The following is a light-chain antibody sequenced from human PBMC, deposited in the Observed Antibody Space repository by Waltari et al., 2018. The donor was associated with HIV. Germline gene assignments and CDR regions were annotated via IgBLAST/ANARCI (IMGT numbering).Light chain of an antibody. CDR3: QQYYTIGPS. J-gene: IGKJ4*01. CDR2: WAS. Sequence: DIVMTQSPNSLAVSLGERSTLICWSSRTILYRSTNPHYLACYQQKPGQSPKVLIYWASTRASGVPDRFSGSGSGTNFSLTISSLQTDDVALYYCQQYYTIGPSFGGGTKVEIK. V-gene: IGKV4-1*01. CDR1: RTILYRSTNPHY.